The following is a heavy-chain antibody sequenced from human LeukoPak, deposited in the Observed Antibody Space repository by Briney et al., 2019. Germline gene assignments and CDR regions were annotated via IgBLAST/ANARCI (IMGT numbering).Heavy chain of an antibody. Sequence: GESLKISCQGSGYSFPSYWIGWVRQMPGKGLEWMGIIYPGDSDTRYSPSFQGQVTISADRSVTTAYLQWSSLKASDTAMYYCARQGYDILTGYSTPHAFDIWGQGTMVTVSS. CDR3: ARQGYDILTGYSTPHAFDI. D-gene: IGHD3-9*01. J-gene: IGHJ3*02. V-gene: IGHV5-51*01. CDR2: IYPGDSDT. CDR1: GYSFPSYW.